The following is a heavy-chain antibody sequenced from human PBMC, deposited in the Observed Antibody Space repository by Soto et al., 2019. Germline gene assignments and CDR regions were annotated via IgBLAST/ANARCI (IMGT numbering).Heavy chain of an antibody. V-gene: IGHV4-59*08. CDR3: ARRYGGGFDS. CDR1: GGSISSYY. J-gene: IGHJ4*02. Sequence: QVQLLESGPGLVKPSETLSLTCTVSGGSISSYYWGWIRQPPGKGLEWIGYIYSSGTTNYNPSLKRRVTISVDTSKNQFSLKLSSVTAADTAVYYCARRYGGGFDSWGQGTLVTVSS. CDR2: IYSSGTT. D-gene: IGHD3-10*01.